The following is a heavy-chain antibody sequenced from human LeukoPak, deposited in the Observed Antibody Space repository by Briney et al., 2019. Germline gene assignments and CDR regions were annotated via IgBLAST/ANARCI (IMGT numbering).Heavy chain of an antibody. V-gene: IGHV4-34*01. CDR2: IDHSGST. Sequence: SETLSLTCAVSGGSFSGYYLSWIRQPPGKGLEWIGGIDHSGSTSYNPSPKSRITKSVDTSKNQCSLKLCSVTAADTAVYYCAREKRSYSTLRPGFDYWGQGTPVTVSS. CDR3: AREKRSYSTLRPGFDY. CDR1: GGSFSGYY. D-gene: IGHD6-13*01. J-gene: IGHJ4*02.